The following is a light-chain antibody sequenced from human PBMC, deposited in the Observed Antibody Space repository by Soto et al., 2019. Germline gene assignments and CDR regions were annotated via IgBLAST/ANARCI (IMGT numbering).Light chain of an antibody. J-gene: IGKJ1*01. V-gene: IGKV3-15*01. CDR2: AAS. CDR1: QSVRNN. Sequence: EIVMTQSPATLSVSPGERATLSCRASQSVRNNLAWYQQKPGLAPRLLISAASTRATGIPARFSGNGSETEFTLIIDNLQSEDYALYYCQRYNKWPPWTFGQGTKVDIK. CDR3: QRYNKWPPWT.